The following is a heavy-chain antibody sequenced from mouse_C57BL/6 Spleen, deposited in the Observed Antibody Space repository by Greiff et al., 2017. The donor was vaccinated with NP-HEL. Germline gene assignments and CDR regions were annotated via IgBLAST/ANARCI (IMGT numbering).Heavy chain of an antibody. V-gene: IGHV5-9-1*02. J-gene: IGHJ2*01. Sequence: EVKVVESGEGLVKPGGSLKLSCAASGFTFSSYAMSWVRQTPEKRLEWVAYISSGGDYIYYADTVKGRFTISRDNARNTLYLQMSSLKSEDTAMYYCTRAGFITTVVARGFDYWGQGTTLTVSS. CDR2: ISSGGDYI. CDR1: GFTFSSYA. D-gene: IGHD1-1*01. CDR3: TRAGFITTVVARGFDY.